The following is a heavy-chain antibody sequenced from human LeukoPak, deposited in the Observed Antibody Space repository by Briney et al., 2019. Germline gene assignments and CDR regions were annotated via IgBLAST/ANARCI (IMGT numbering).Heavy chain of an antibody. CDR3: ARDSGIYRYDNYFDP. V-gene: IGHV4-4*07. Sequence: SETLSLTCTVSGDSIINYYWNWIRQPAGKGLEWIGRFYTSGTTNYNPSLKSRITMSVDTSQNQFSLKLSSVTAADTAVYYCARDSGIYRYDNYFDPWGQGTLVTVSS. D-gene: IGHD1-26*01. J-gene: IGHJ5*02. CDR2: FYTSGTT. CDR1: GDSIINYY.